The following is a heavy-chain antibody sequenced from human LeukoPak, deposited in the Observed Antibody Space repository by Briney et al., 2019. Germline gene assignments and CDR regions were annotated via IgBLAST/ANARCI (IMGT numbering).Heavy chain of an antibody. J-gene: IGHJ4*02. CDR3: AKHIVAPITYYFDY. V-gene: IGHV3-11*01. CDR1: GLTFSDYY. Sequence: GGSLRLSCAASGLTFSDYYMSWIRQAPGKGLEWVSYISSSGSTIYYADSVKGRFTISRDNAKNSLYLQMNSLRAEDTAVYYCAKHIVAPITYYFDYWGQGTLVTVSS. CDR2: ISSSGSTI. D-gene: IGHD5-12*01.